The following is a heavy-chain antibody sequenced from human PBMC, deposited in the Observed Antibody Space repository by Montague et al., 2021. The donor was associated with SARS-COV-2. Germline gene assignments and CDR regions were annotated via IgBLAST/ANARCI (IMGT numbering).Heavy chain of an antibody. J-gene: IGHJ4*02. CDR2: ISDSGGST. CDR3: ANRGVRYQRGVLYYFDY. CDR1: GFTFSVYG. D-gene: IGHD3-9*01. V-gene: IGHV3-23*01. Sequence: SLRLSCAASGFTFSVYGMSWVRQAPGKGLEWASGISDSGGSTYYADSVXGRFTISRDNSKNTLYLQMNSLRAEDTAVYYCANRGVRYQRGVLYYFDYWGQGTLVTVSS.